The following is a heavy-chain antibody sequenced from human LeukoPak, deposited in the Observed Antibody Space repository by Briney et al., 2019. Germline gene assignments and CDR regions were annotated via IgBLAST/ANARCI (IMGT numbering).Heavy chain of an antibody. D-gene: IGHD3-10*01. V-gene: IGHV4-61*02. Sequence: SETPSLTCTVSGGSISSGSYYWNWIRQPAGKGLEWIGRIYSSGSTNYNPSLKSRVTISVDTSKNQFSLKLSSVTAADTAVYYCAREGLNMVRGVIPKEAWGWFDPWGQGTLVTVSS. J-gene: IGHJ5*02. CDR2: IYSSGST. CDR1: GGSISSGSYY. CDR3: AREGLNMVRGVIPKEAWGWFDP.